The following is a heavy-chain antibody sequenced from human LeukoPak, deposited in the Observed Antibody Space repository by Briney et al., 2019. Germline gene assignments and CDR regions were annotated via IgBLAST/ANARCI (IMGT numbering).Heavy chain of an antibody. Sequence: GGSLRPSCAVSGFTSDDHAMHWVRQASGKGLEWVAGIMWRSGSTGYGDSVKGRFTISRDNAKKSLYLQMNGLRVEDTAFYYCTKDLTPGGADVWGQGTTVTVSS. V-gene: IGHV3-9*02. J-gene: IGHJ6*02. D-gene: IGHD3-10*01. CDR2: IMWRSGST. CDR3: TKDLTPGGADV. CDR1: GFTSDDHA.